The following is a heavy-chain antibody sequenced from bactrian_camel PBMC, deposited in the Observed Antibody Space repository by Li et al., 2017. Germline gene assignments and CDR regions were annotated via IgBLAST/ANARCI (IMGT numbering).Heavy chain of an antibody. CDR3: ATDWRRSACADTMEGFPY. J-gene: IGHJ4*01. Sequence: HVQLVESGGGSVEAGGSLRLSCAAYEYLFTSYCMGWFRQAPGKEREEVGRIFHGVTSYGDSVKGRFFISQDNGKKTAHLQMDNLKPEDTAMYYCATDWRRSACADTMEGFPYRGQGTQVTVS. D-gene: IGHD1*01. V-gene: IGHV3S53*01. CDR1: EYLFTSYC. CDR2: IFHGVT.